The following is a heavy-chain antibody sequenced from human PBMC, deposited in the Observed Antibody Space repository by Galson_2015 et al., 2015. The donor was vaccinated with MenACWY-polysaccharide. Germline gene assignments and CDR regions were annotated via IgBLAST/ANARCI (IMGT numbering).Heavy chain of an antibody. Sequence: SLRLSCAASGFTFTSYAMSWVRQAPGKGLEWVSAIRSSGTNTYYADSVKGRFTISRDNSKNTLYLQMNSLRAEDTAVYYCAKDSTDVLSVAGRFDHWGQGTLVTVSS. CDR2: IRSSGTNT. CDR3: AKDSTDVLSVAGRFDH. J-gene: IGHJ5*02. CDR1: GFTFTSYA. V-gene: IGHV3-23*01. D-gene: IGHD3-3*01.